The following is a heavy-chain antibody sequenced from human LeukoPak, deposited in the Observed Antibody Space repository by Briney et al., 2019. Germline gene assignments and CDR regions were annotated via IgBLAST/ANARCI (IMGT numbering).Heavy chain of an antibody. V-gene: IGHV4-39*07. D-gene: IGHD1-14*01. CDR3: ARAGQPKPSYYMDV. J-gene: IGHJ6*03. Sequence: SETLSLTCTVSGGSIGSSSYYWGWIRQPPGKGLEWIGSIYYGGSTYYNPSLKSRVIISVDTSKNQFSLKLNSVTAADTAVYYCARAGQPKPSYYMDVWGKGTTVTISS. CDR2: IYYGGST. CDR1: GGSIGSSSYY.